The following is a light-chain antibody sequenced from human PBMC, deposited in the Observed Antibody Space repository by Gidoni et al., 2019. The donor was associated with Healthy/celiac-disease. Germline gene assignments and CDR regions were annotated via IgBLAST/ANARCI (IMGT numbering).Light chain of an antibody. J-gene: IGLJ3*02. V-gene: IGLV1-44*01. CDR2: SNN. CDR1: RSNIGSNT. CDR3: AAWDDSLNGRV. Sequence: QSVLTHPPSASWTPGHRVTISCSGSRSNIGSNTVNWYQQLPGTAPNILIYSNNPRPGGVPHRSAGSKSGTSAPLAISVLHYEDEADYYCAAWDDSLNGRVFGGGTKLTVL.